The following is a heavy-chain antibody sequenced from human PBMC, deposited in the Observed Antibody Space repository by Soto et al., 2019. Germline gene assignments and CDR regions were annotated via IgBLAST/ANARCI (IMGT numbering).Heavy chain of an antibody. D-gene: IGHD3-22*01. J-gene: IGHJ6*02. CDR1: GYSFTSYW. V-gene: IGHV5-10-1*01. CDR3: AISDYYDSRNGYYYYYGMDV. Sequence: PGESLKISCKGSGYSFTSYWISWVRQMPGKGLEWMGRIDPSDSYTNYSPSFQGHVTISADKSISTAYLQWSSLKASDTAMYYCAISDYYDSRNGYYYYYGMDVWGQGTTVTVSS. CDR2: IDPSDSYT.